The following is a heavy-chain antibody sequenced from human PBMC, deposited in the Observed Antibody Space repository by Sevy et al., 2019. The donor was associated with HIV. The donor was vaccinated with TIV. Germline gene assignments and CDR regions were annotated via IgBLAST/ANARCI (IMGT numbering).Heavy chain of an antibody. V-gene: IGHV3-23*01. CDR1: GFTFSTYA. CDR3: AKGYCSGGTCPRDYYYYGMDV. D-gene: IGHD2-15*01. CDR2: IGGSGRYT. J-gene: IGHJ6*02. Sequence: GGSLRLSCAPSGFTFSTYAMNWVRQAPGKGLEWVSSIGGSGRYTYYADSLEGRFTISRDNSKNMLYLQMNSLRFADTAVYYCAKGYCSGGTCPRDYYYYGMDVWGQGTTVTVSS.